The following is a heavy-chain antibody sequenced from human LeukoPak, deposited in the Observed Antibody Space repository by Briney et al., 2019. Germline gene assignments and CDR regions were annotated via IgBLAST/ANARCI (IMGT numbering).Heavy chain of an antibody. J-gene: IGHJ4*02. CDR2: ISYDGSNK. CDR3: AKVEYCSSTSCYEVFDY. D-gene: IGHD2-2*01. Sequence: GGSLRLSCAASGFTFSSYGMHWVRQAPGKGLEWVAVISYDGSNKYYADSVKGRFTISRDNSKNTLYLQMNSLRAEDTAVYYCAKVEYCSSTSCYEVFDYWGQGTLVTVSS. CDR1: GFTFSSYG. V-gene: IGHV3-30*18.